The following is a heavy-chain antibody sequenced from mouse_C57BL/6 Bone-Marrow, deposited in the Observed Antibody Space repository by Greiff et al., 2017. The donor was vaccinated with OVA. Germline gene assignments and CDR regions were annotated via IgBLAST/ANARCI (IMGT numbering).Heavy chain of an antibody. CDR2: IYPGDGDT. CDR3: ARKTIYYYGSSSLFDY. D-gene: IGHD1-1*01. V-gene: IGHV1-82*01. CDR1: GYAFSSSW. Sequence: VQLQESGPELVKPGASVKISCKASGYAFSSSWMNWVKQRPGKGLEWIGRIYPGDGDTNYTGKFKGKATLTADKSSSTAYMQLSSLTSEDSAVYFCARKTIYYYGSSSLFDYWGQGTTLTVSS. J-gene: IGHJ2*01.